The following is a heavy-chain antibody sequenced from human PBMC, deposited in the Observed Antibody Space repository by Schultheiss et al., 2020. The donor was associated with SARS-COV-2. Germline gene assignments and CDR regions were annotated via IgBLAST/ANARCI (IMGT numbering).Heavy chain of an antibody. CDR1: GFTFSTFG. CDR2: INSAGGII. Sequence: GGSLRLSCAASGFTFSTFGMNWVRQAPGKGLEWVSYINSAGGIIYYADSVKGRFTISRDNAKNSLYLQMNSLRAEDTAVYYCAREGGSEVLLWFGELGAYYFDYWGQGTLVTVSS. CDR3: AREGGSEVLLWFGELGAYYFDY. V-gene: IGHV3-48*01. J-gene: IGHJ4*02. D-gene: IGHD3-10*01.